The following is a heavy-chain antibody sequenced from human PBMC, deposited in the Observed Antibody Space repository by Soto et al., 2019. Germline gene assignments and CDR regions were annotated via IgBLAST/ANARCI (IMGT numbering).Heavy chain of an antibody. J-gene: IGHJ5*02. V-gene: IGHV1-8*01. CDR2: MNTHSNVT. Sequence: ASVKVSCKASGYTFTSYDIHWVRQATGQGLEWMGWMNTHSNVTDCAQKFQGRVTLTWNTSISTAYMELGSLKFDDTAVYYCARQVVEVVETTSLWFDPWGLGTLVTVSS. CDR1: GYTFTSYD. CDR3: ARQVVEVVETTSLWFDP. D-gene: IGHD2-15*01.